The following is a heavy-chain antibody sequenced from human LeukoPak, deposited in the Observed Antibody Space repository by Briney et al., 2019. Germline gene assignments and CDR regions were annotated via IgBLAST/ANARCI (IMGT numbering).Heavy chain of an antibody. Sequence: GGSLRLSCAASGFTFSSYWMSWVRQAPGKGLEWVANIKQDGSEKYYVDSVKGRFTVSRDNAKNSLYLQMNSLRAEDTAVYYCARVQLWAYYYYYMDVWGKGTTVTVSS. J-gene: IGHJ6*03. CDR3: ARVQLWAYYYYYMDV. CDR1: GFTFSSYW. D-gene: IGHD5-18*01. CDR2: IKQDGSEK. V-gene: IGHV3-7*01.